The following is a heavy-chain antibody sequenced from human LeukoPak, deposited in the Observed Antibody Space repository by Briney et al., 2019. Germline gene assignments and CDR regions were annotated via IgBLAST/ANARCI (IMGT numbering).Heavy chain of an antibody. D-gene: IGHD3-22*01. CDR2: ISYDGSNK. J-gene: IGHJ3*02. V-gene: IGHV3-30-3*01. CDR1: GFTFSSYA. CDR3: ARAGALLRGHDAFDI. Sequence: GGSLRLSCAASGFTFSSYAMHWVRQAPGKGLEWVAVISYDGSNKYYADSVKGRFTISRDNSKNTLYLQMNSLRAEDTAVYYCARAGALLRGHDAFDIWGQGTMVTVSS.